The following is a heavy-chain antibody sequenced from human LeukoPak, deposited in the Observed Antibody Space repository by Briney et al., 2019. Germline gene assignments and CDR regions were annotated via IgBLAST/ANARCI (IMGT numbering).Heavy chain of an antibody. CDR1: GFTFNSYA. Sequence: GGSLRLSCAASGFTFNSYAMSWVRQAPGKGLEWVSIVSGGGGSTDYADSVKGRFTISRDNSKNTLYLQMNSLRAEDTAVYYCAKTRGYSGYDSFDYWGQGTLVTVS. CDR3: AKTRGYSGYDSFDY. CDR2: VSGGGGST. D-gene: IGHD5-12*01. J-gene: IGHJ4*02. V-gene: IGHV3-23*01.